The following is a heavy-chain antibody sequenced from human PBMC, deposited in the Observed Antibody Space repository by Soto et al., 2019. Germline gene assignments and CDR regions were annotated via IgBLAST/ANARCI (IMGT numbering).Heavy chain of an antibody. D-gene: IGHD6-25*01. CDR3: ASPAGGYGSLYYYYMDV. Sequence: SETLSLTCTVSGGSISSSSYYWGWIRQPPGKGLEWIGSIYYSGSTYYNPSLKSRVTISVDTSKNQFSLKLSSVTAADTAVYYCASPAGGYGSLYYYYMDVWGKGTTVTVSS. J-gene: IGHJ6*03. V-gene: IGHV4-39*01. CDR1: GGSISSSSYY. CDR2: IYYSGST.